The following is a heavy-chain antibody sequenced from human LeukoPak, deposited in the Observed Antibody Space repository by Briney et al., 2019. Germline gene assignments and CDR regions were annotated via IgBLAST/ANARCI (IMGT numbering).Heavy chain of an antibody. CDR1: GFTISSSY. CDR2: IYGADTI. J-gene: IGHJ4*02. D-gene: IGHD4/OR15-4a*01. CDR3: ARGARGAYFDY. V-gene: IGHV3-66*01. Sequence: GGSLRLSCAASGFTISSSYMSWVRQVPGKGLEWVSCIYGADTIYYADFVKDRFTISRDSNRNIPYLQMNSLRADDTAVYYCARGARGAYFDYWGQGTLVTVSS.